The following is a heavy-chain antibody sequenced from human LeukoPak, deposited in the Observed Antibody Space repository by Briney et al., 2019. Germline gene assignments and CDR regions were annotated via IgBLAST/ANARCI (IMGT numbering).Heavy chain of an antibody. V-gene: IGHV3-30*18. CDR3: AKTDIAAAGDY. CDR1: GFTFSSYG. D-gene: IGHD6-13*01. CDR2: ISYDGSNK. J-gene: IGHJ4*02. Sequence: PGGSLRLSCAASGFTFSSYGMHWVRQAPGKGLEWVAVISYDGSNKYYADSVKGRFTISRDNSKNTLYLQMNSLRAEDTAVYYCAKTDIAAAGDYWGQGTLVTVSS.